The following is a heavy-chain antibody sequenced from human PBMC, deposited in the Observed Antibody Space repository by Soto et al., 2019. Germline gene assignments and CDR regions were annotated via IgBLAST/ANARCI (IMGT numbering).Heavy chain of an antibody. D-gene: IGHD3-22*01. CDR2: ISYDGSNK. CDR3: ARVSGDSSGNDAFDI. J-gene: IGHJ3*02. Sequence: ESGGGVVQPGRSLRLSCAASGFTFSSYAMHWVRQAPGKGLEWVAVISYDGSNKYYADSVKGRFTISRDNSKNTLYLQMNSLRAEDTAVYYCARVSGDSSGNDAFDIWGQGTMVTVSS. CDR1: GFTFSSYA. V-gene: IGHV3-30-3*01.